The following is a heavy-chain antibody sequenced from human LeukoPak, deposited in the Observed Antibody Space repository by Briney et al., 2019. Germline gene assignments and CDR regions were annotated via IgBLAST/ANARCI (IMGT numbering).Heavy chain of an antibody. V-gene: IGHV6-1*01. CDR1: GDSFSSNSAA. CDR2: TYYRSKWYN. D-gene: IGHD2-2*01. J-gene: IGHJ4*02. CDR3: ARVSKKVVDY. Sequence: SQTLSLTCALSGDSFSSNSAAWNWLRQSPSRGLEWLGRTYYRSKWYNDYAVSVKSRITINPDASKNQFSLQLNSVTPEDTAVYYCARVSKKVVDYWGQGTLVTVSS.